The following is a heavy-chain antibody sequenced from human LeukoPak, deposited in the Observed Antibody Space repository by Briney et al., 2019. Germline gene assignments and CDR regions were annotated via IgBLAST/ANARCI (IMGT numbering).Heavy chain of an antibody. D-gene: IGHD3-22*01. J-gene: IGHJ5*02. CDR2: INPNSGGA. V-gene: IGHV1-2*02. CDR1: GYTFSGYQ. CDR3: AREARFYYDRSGYYYPLWFDP. Sequence: GASVKVSCKASGYTFSGYQMHWVRQAPGQGLEWMGWINPNSGGANYAQKFQGRVTMTRDTSTSTVYMELSSLRSEDTAVYYCAREARFYYDRSGYYYPLWFDPWGQGTLVTVSS.